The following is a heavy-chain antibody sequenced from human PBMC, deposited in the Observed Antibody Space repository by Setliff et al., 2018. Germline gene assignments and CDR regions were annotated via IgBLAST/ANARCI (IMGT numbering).Heavy chain of an antibody. CDR1: GFSFSSYA. V-gene: IGHV3-66*02. CDR3: ARQATDY. J-gene: IGHJ4*02. Sequence: HPGGSLRLSCAASGFSFSSYAMSWVRQAPGKGLEWVSVIYSGGDTYYADSVKGRFTIYRDNSKNTLYLQMNSLRAEDTALYYCARQATDYWGQGTLVTVSS. CDR2: IYSGGDT.